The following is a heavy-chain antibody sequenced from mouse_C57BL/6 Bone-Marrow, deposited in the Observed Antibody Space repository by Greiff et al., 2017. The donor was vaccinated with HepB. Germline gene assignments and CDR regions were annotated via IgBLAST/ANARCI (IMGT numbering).Heavy chain of an antibody. CDR3: ARRDCSNYPFAY. CDR2: IHPNSGST. J-gene: IGHJ3*01. Sequence: QVQLQQPGAELVKPGASVKLSCKASGYTFTSYWLHWVKQRPGQGLEWIGMIHPNSGSTNYNEKFKSKATLTVDKSSSTAYMQLSNLTSEDSAVYYCARRDCSNYPFAYWGQGTLVTVSA. CDR1: GYTFTSYW. V-gene: IGHV1-64*01. D-gene: IGHD2-5*01.